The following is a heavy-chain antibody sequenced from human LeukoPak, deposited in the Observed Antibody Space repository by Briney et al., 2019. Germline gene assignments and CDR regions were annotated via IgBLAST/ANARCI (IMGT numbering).Heavy chain of an antibody. V-gene: IGHV3-74*01. D-gene: IGHD2-15*01. J-gene: IGHJ5*02. CDR3: TGPGGGGSHMAFDP. CDR2: ISGDGSNR. CDR1: GFTFSSYW. Sequence: GWSLRLSCAASGFTFSSYWMHWVRQSPGKGLVWVSCISGDGSNRRYADSVKGRFTISRDNAKDTLYLQLDSLRVEDTAVYYCTGPGGGGSHMAFDPWGQGTLVTVSS.